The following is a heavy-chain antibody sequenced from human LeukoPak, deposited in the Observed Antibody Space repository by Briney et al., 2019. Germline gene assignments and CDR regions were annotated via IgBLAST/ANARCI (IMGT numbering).Heavy chain of an antibody. J-gene: IGHJ4*02. CDR1: GASMRSYH. V-gene: IGHV4-59*08. CDR2: VFYTGSI. D-gene: IGHD1-1*01. Sequence: PSETLSLTCSVSGASMRSYHWSWIRQPPGKGLEWIGYVFYTGSINYNPSLQSRVTISVDTSNNQFSLKLSSVTAADTAVYYCAGLIATQWVFFDYWGQGILVTVSS. CDR3: AGLIATQWVFFDY.